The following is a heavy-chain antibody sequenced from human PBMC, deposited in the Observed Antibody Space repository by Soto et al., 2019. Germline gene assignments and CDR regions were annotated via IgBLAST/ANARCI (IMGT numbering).Heavy chain of an antibody. Sequence: QVQLVQSGGEVKKPGSSVKVSCKSSGDTFTDHAVNWVRQAPGQGLEWMGGIISLFGTPHYAQRFQGRVTITADESTATSSMQMSSLRSEYKAVYYCACALVSGYGRGNYWGEGTLVTVTS. D-gene: IGHD5-12*01. CDR3: ACALVSGYGRGNY. CDR2: IISLFGTP. J-gene: IGHJ4*02. CDR1: GDTFTDHA. V-gene: IGHV1-69*12.